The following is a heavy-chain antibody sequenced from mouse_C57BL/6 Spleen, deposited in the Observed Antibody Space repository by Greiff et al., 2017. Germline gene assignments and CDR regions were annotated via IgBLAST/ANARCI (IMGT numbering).Heavy chain of an antibody. CDR3: ARMTGWYFDV. J-gene: IGHJ1*03. Sequence: EVHLVESGPGLVKPSQSLSLTCSVTGYSITSGYYWNWIRQFPGNKLEWMGYISYDGSNNYNPSLKNRISITRDTSKNQFFLKLNSVTTEDTATYYCARMTGWYFDVWGTGTTVTVSS. CDR2: ISYDGSN. V-gene: IGHV3-6*01. CDR1: GYSITSGYY. D-gene: IGHD2-13*01.